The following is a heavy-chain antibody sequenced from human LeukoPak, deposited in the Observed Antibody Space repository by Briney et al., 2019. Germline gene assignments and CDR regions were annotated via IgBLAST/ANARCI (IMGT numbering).Heavy chain of an antibody. V-gene: IGHV3-7*01. J-gene: IGHJ4*02. Sequence: GGSLRLSCAASGFTFSSYWMSWVRQAPGKGLEWAANIKQDGSEKYYVDSVKGRFTIPRDNAKNSLYLQMNSLRAEDTAVYYCATRGRIAAAGTDQYYFDYWGQGTLVTVSS. CDR2: IKQDGSEK. D-gene: IGHD6-13*01. CDR1: GFTFSSYW. CDR3: ATRGRIAAAGTDQYYFDY.